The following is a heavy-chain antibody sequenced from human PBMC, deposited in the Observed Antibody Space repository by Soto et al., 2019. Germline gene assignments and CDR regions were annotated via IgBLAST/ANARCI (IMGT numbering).Heavy chain of an antibody. J-gene: IGHJ4*02. CDR2: MFYSGSI. Sequence: PSETLSLTCTVSGDSISRGGHYWRCIRQHPGKGLEWIGYMFYSGSIYYNPSLKSRVIIPVDASKNQFSLKLSSVTAADTAVYYCARALAARPTGDLYYFDYWGQGVLVTVSS. CDR1: GDSISRGGHY. V-gene: IGHV4-31*03. D-gene: IGHD6-6*01. CDR3: ARALAARPTGDLYYFDY.